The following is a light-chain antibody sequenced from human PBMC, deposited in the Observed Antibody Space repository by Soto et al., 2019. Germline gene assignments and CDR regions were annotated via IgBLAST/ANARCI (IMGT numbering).Light chain of an antibody. V-gene: IGKV3-20*01. CDR3: QQYGSSPRT. CDR1: QSVSSSY. Sequence: DIVLTQSPGTLSLSPREGATLSCRASQSVSSSYLAWYQQKPGQAPRLLMYAASSRATGIPDRFSGSGSGTDFTLTISRLEPEDFAVYYCQQYGSSPRTFGQRTKLEIK. CDR2: AAS. J-gene: IGKJ2*01.